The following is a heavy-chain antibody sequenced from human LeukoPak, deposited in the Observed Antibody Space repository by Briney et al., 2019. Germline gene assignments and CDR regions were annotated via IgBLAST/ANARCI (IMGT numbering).Heavy chain of an antibody. J-gene: IGHJ4*02. CDR2: ISGDGGST. CDR3: VKVPSSASGWYRFDY. V-gene: IGHV3-43*02. CDR1: GFTFDDYA. Sequence: PGGSLRLSCAASGFTFDDYAMHWVRHTPGKGLEWVSLISGDGGSTYFADSVKGRFTVSRDNSKNSLYLQMNSLRPEDTALYYCVKVPSSASGWYRFDYWGQGTLVTVSP. D-gene: IGHD6-19*01.